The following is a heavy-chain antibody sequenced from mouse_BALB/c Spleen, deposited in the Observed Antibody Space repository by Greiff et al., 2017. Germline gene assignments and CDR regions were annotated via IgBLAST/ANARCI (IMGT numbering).Heavy chain of an antibody. Sequence: EVQVVESGPGLVKPSQSLSLTCSVTGYSITSGYYWNWIRQFPGNKLEWMGYISYDGSNNYNPSLKNRISITRDTSKNQFFLKLNSVTTEDTATYYCASRYYRYDEGAWFAYWGQGTLVTVSA. J-gene: IGHJ3*01. V-gene: IGHV3-6*02. D-gene: IGHD2-14*01. CDR1: GYSITSGYY. CDR2: ISYDGSN. CDR3: ASRYYRYDEGAWFAY.